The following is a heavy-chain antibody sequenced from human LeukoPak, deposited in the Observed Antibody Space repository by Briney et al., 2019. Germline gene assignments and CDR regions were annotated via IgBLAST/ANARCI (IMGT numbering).Heavy chain of an antibody. Sequence: SETLSLTCNVSGGSISGYHWSWIRQPPGKGLEWLGYIYYSGSSNYNPSLKSRVTMSADTSKNQFSLKLSSVTAADTAVYYCARVPRSYYYYYMDVWGKGTTVTVSS. CDR1: GGSISGYH. CDR3: ARVPRSYYYYYMDV. V-gene: IGHV4-59*01. CDR2: IYYSGSS. J-gene: IGHJ6*03.